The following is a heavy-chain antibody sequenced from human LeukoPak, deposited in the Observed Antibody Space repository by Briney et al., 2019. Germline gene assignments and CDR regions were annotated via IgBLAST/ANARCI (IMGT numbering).Heavy chain of an antibody. J-gene: IGHJ4*02. CDR2: ISWNGGST. Sequence: GGSLRLSCAASGFTFDDYGMSWVRQAPGKGLEWVSGISWNGGSTGYADSVKGRFTISRDNAKNSLYLQMNSLRAEDTALYYCARARASDYYFDYWGQGTLVTVSS. CDR1: GFTFDDYG. CDR3: ARARASDYYFDY. D-gene: IGHD2-21*02. V-gene: IGHV3-20*04.